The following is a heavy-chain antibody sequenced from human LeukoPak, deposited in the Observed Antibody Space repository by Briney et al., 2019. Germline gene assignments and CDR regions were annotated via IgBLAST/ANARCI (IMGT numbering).Heavy chain of an antibody. D-gene: IGHD3-9*01. V-gene: IGHV4-34*01. J-gene: IGHJ6*03. CDR2: INHSGST. Sequence: SETLSLTCAVYGGSFSGYYWSWIRQPPGKGLEWIGEINHSGSTNYNPSLKSRVTISVDTSKNQFSLKLSSVTAADTAVYYCARRQRYYDILVVRYYYYMDVWGKGTTVTVSS. CDR3: ARRQRYYDILVVRYYYYMDV. CDR1: GGSFSGYY.